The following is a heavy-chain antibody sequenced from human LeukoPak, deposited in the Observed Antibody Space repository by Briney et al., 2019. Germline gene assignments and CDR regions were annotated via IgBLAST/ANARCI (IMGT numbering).Heavy chain of an antibody. CDR2: IYYSGST. D-gene: IGHD5-24*01. V-gene: IGHV4-39*07. Sequence: PSETLSLTCTVSGGSISSSSYYWGWLRQPPGKGLEWIGSIYYSGSTYYNPSLKSRVTISVDTSKNQFSLKLSSVTAADTAVYYCARDIRRWLQLYYYYYMDVWGKGTTVTVSS. J-gene: IGHJ6*03. CDR3: ARDIRRWLQLYYYYYMDV. CDR1: GGSISSSSYY.